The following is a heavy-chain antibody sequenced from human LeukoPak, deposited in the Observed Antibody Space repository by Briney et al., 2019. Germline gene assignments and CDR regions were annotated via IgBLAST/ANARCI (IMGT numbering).Heavy chain of an antibody. V-gene: IGHV4-4*07. Sequence: SETLSLTCTVSGGSISGYFWTWIRQPAGRGLEWIGRMYSTGSNNYNPSLKSRVTMSLDTSKNHFSLNLTSVTAADTAVYYCAREPTSGREPTSGRPLDYWGQGTLVTVSS. CDR3: AREPTSGREPTSGRPLDY. CDR2: MYSTGSN. D-gene: IGHD5-12*01. CDR1: GGSISGYF. J-gene: IGHJ4*02.